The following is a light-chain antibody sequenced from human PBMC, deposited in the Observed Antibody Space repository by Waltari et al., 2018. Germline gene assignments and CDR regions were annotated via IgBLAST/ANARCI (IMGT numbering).Light chain of an antibody. CDR2: STD. CDR3: ALYLGGGIWV. J-gene: IGLJ3*02. V-gene: IGLV8-61*01. CDR1: SASVPTNID. Sequence: QTVVTQEPSFSVSPGGTVTLTCGLSSASVPTNIDPSWYQPIPGQAPRTLIHSTDARSSGVPDRFSGSILGSKAALTITGAQADDECDYYCALYLGGGIWVFGGGTRLTVL.